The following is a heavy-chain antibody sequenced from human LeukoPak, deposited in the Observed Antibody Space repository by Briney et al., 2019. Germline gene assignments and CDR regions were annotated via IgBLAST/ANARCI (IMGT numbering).Heavy chain of an antibody. CDR3: ARHSIYTSSSGGLDY. Sequence: GGSLRLSCTASGFTFSSYGMYWVRQAPGKGLEWVAFIWYDGNDKYYLDSVKGRFTISRDISKNTLHLRMNSLRPEDTAVYYCARHSIYTSSSGGLDYWGQGTLVTVSS. V-gene: IGHV3-33*07. CDR1: GFTFSSYG. J-gene: IGHJ4*02. D-gene: IGHD6-6*01. CDR2: IWYDGNDK.